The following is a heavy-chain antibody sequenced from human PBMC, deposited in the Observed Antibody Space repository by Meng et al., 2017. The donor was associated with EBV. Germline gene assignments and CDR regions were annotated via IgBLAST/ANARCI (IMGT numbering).Heavy chain of an antibody. CDR3: ASESGRGFTPDY. Sequence: QVQLGQAGAGVRMPGSSVKVSCKTSGGTFRSDAISWVRQAPGQGLEWMGGLIPMSDAPHYAQKFQGRVTITADESTSTHYMDLSGLRSEDTAVYYCASESGRGFTPDYWGQGTLVTVSS. V-gene: IGHV1-69*01. J-gene: IGHJ4*02. D-gene: IGHD3-10*01. CDR2: LIPMSDAP. CDR1: GGTFRSDA.